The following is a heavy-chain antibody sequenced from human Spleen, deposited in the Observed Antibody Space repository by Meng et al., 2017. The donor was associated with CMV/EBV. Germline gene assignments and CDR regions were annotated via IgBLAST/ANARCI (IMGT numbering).Heavy chain of an antibody. J-gene: IGHJ4*03. CDR1: GDTLTSYY. Sequence: ASVKVSCKASGDTLTSYYMHWVRQAPGEGLEWMGIINPSGGGTHSAQNFQGRFTMTRDTSTSTVYMELSSLRSEDTAVYYCARSRITGEGYLDYWGQGTTVTVSS. V-gene: IGHV1-46*01. CDR3: ARSRITGEGYLDY. CDR2: INPSGGGT. D-gene: IGHD7-27*01.